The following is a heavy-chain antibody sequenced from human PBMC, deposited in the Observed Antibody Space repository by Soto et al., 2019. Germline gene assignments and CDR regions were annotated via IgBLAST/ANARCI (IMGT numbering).Heavy chain of an antibody. Sequence: SVKVSCKASGGTFSSYAISWVRQAPGQGLEWMGGIIPIFGTANYAQKFQGRVTITADESTSTAYMELSSLRSEDTAVYYCARGALEMATKGYYYYVMDVWGQGTTVTVSS. CDR1: GGTFSSYA. CDR2: IIPIFGTA. D-gene: IGHD5-12*01. CDR3: ARGALEMATKGYYYYVMDV. J-gene: IGHJ6*02. V-gene: IGHV1-69*13.